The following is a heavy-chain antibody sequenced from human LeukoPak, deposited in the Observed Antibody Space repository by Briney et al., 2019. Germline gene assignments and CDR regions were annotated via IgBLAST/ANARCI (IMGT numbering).Heavy chain of an antibody. J-gene: IGHJ3*02. V-gene: IGHV3-30*02. CDR3: AKSTIVGATVDAFDI. CDR1: GFTFSSYV. D-gene: IGHD1-26*01. CDR2: IRYDGSNR. Sequence: GGSLRLSCAASGFTFSSYVMHWVRQAPGKGLEWVAFIRYDGSNRYYADSVKGRFPISRDSSKNTLYLQMNGLRAEETVVYYCAKSTIVGATVDAFDIWGQGTMVTVSS.